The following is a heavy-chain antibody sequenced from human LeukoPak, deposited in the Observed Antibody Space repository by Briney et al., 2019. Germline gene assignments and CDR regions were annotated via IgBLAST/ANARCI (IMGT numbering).Heavy chain of an antibody. CDR1: GYTFTSYY. CDR3: AREQQLATRENWFAP. D-gene: IGHD6-13*01. J-gene: IGHJ5*02. CDR2: INPSGGST. Sequence: ASVKVSCKASGYTFTSYYMHWVRQAPGQGLEWMGIINPSGGSTSYAQKFQGRVTMTRDTSTSTVYMELSSLRSEDTAVYYCAREQQLATRENWFAPWGKGTLVTVSS. V-gene: IGHV1-46*01.